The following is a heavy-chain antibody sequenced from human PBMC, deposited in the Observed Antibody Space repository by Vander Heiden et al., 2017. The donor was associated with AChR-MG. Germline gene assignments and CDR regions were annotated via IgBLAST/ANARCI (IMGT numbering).Heavy chain of an antibody. D-gene: IGHD2-2*01. Sequence: QVQLVQSGAEVKKPGASVKVSCKTSGYTFSDYYLHWVRQAPGQGLEWMGWINPNTGGTVFAQTFQGRVTMTRDTSITTAYLELSRLTSADTAVYFCARDDGTYQTYYFDYWGQGTLVTVSS. CDR3: ARDDGTYQTYYFDY. V-gene: IGHV1-2*02. CDR1: GYTFSDYY. J-gene: IGHJ4*02. CDR2: INPNTGGT.